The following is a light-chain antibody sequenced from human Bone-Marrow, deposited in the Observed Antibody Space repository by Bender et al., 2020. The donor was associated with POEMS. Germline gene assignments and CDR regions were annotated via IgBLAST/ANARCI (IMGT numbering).Light chain of an antibody. J-gene: IGLJ1*01. Sequence: QSALTQPASVSGSPGQSITISCTGTSSDAGGYNYVSWYQQHPGKAPELMIYDVTNRPSGVSDRSSGSKSDNTASLTISGLQAEDEADYYCNSYTSSYPQVFGTGTTVTVL. CDR1: SSDAGGYNY. CDR3: NSYTSSYPQV. V-gene: IGLV2-14*01. CDR2: DVT.